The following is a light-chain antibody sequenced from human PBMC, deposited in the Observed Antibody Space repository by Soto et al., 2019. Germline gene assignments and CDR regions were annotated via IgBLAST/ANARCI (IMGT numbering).Light chain of an antibody. J-gene: IGKJ1*01. Sequence: DIVLTQSPATLSLSPGERATLSCRASQSVRGYLAWYQQKPGQAPRLLMYDASNRASGIPARFSGSGSGTDYTLTISSLAPEDFAIYYWQQRSNWPESFGQGTKVEIK. CDR1: QSVRGY. V-gene: IGKV3-11*01. CDR3: QQRSNWPES. CDR2: DAS.